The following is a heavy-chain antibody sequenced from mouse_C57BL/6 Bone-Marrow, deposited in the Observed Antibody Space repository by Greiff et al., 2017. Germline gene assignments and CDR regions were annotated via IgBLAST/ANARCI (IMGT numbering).Heavy chain of an antibody. CDR1: GYTFTSYW. V-gene: IGHV1-55*01. CDR2: IYPGSGST. D-gene: IGHD2-5*01. Sequence: QVQLQQPGAELVKPGASVKMSCKASGYTFTSYWITWVKQRPGQGLEWIGDIYPGSGSTNYNEKFKSKATLTVDTSSSTAYMQLSSLTSEDSAVYYCARWGSKRGYCFAYWGQGTTVTVSA. J-gene: IGHJ2*01. CDR3: ARWGSKRGYCFAY.